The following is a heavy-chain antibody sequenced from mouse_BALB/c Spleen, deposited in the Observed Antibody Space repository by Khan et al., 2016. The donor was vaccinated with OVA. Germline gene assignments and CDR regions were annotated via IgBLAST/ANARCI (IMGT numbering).Heavy chain of an antibody. CDR2: ISYSGTT. CDR1: GYSITSNYA. V-gene: IGHV3-2*02. CDR3: ARGKYYGYAMDY. Sequence: EVQLQESGPGLVKPSQSLSLTCTVTGYSITSNYAWNWIRQFPGNKLEWMGYISYSGTTSYNPSLKSRISITRDTSKNRFVLQLNSVTTEDTATYYCARGKYYGYAMDYWGQGTSVTVSS. J-gene: IGHJ4*01. D-gene: IGHD1-1*01.